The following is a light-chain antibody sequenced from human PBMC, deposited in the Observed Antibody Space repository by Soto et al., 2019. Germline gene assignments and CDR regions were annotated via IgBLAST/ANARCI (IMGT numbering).Light chain of an antibody. V-gene: IGLV3-1*01. CDR1: KLGDKY. J-gene: IGLJ2*01. CDR3: QAWDSSTHVV. Sequence: SNELTQPPSVSVSPGQTASITCSGDKLGDKYACWYQQKPGQSPVLVIYQDSKRPSGIPERFSGSNSGNTATLTISGTQAMDEADYYCQAWDSSTHVVFGGGTKLTVL. CDR2: QDS.